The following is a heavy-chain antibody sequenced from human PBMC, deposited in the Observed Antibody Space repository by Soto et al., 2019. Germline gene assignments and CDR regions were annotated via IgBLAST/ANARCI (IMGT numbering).Heavy chain of an antibody. D-gene: IGHD3-22*01. J-gene: IGHJ4*02. Sequence: QVQLVQSGAEVKKPGSSVKVSCKASGGTFSIYTITWVRQAPGQGLEWMGGITPMFGTPNYAQKFQGRVTITADESTSTAYMELSSLRSEDTAMYVCARDGTLYDSSAYYYLYWGQGTLVTVSS. V-gene: IGHV1-69*01. CDR2: ITPMFGTP. CDR1: GGTFSIYT. CDR3: ARDGTLYDSSAYYYLY.